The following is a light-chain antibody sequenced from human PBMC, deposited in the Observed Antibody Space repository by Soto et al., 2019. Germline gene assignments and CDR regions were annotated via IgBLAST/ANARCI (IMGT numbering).Light chain of an antibody. CDR3: QQHINWPLT. Sequence: IVMTQSPATLSVSPVEIATLYFMASRGISSNLAWYQQKPGQAPRLLIYDASTRATGIPARFSGSGSGTEFTLTISSLQSEDFAVYYCQQHINWPLTCGGGTKGDIK. V-gene: IGKV3-15*01. J-gene: IGKJ4*01. CDR2: DAS. CDR1: RGISSN.